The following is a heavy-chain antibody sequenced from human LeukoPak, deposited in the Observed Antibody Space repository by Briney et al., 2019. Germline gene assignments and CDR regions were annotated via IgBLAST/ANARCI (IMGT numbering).Heavy chain of an antibody. V-gene: IGHV3-30-3*01. Sequence: PGRSLRLSCAASGFTFSSYAMHWVRQAPGKGLEWVAVISYDGSNKYYADSVKGRFTISRDNSKNTLYLQMNSLRAEDTAVYYCARRWGDWGQGTLVTVSS. CDR2: ISYDGSNK. CDR1: GFTFSSYA. CDR3: ARRWGD. D-gene: IGHD3-16*01. J-gene: IGHJ4*02.